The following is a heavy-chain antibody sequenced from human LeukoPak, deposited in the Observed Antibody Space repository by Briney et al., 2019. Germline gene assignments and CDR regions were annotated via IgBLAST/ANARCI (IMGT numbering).Heavy chain of an antibody. CDR1: GFTVSSIY. CDR3: AIERFLKDLDF. D-gene: IGHD3-10*01. CDR2: IYGGGTT. Sequence: GGSLRLSCATSGFTVSSIYMSWVRQAPGKGLEWVSVIYGGGTTYYADSVKGRFTISRDNSKNTLFLKMNSLRAEDTAIYYCAIERFLKDLDFWGQGTLVTVSS. J-gene: IGHJ4*02. V-gene: IGHV3-66*01.